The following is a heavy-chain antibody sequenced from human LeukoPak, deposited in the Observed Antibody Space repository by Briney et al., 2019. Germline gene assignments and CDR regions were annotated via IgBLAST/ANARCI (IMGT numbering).Heavy chain of an antibody. V-gene: IGHV4-39*07. CDR3: ARILYSSNIDY. D-gene: IGHD6-19*01. CDR2: IYYNGRT. Sequence: SETLSLICSVSGGSTSSTNYYWGWIRQPPGKGLECIGRIYYNGRTYYNPSLKSRVTISVDTSKNQFFLKLSSVTAADTAVYYCARILYSSNIDYWGQGSLVTVSS. CDR1: GGSTSSTNYY. J-gene: IGHJ4*02.